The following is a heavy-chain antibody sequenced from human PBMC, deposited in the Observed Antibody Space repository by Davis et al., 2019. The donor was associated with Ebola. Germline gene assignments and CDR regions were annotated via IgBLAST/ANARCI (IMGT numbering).Heavy chain of an antibody. CDR3: AKDWGDGYNFQPYLDY. Sequence: GGSLRLSCAASGFTFSSYGMHWVRQAPGKGLEWVAVISYDGSNKYYADSVKGRFTISRDNSKNTLYLQMNSLRAEDTAVYYCAKDWGDGYNFQPYLDYWGQGTLVTVSS. J-gene: IGHJ4*02. CDR1: GFTFSSYG. V-gene: IGHV3-30*18. CDR2: ISYDGSNK. D-gene: IGHD5-24*01.